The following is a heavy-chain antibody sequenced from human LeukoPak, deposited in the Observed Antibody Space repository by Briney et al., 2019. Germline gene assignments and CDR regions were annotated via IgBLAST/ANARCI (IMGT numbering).Heavy chain of an antibody. CDR3: ARSHYYDSSGYYTFDY. J-gene: IGHJ4*02. V-gene: IGHV1-2*02. CDR2: IKLNSGDT. Sequence: ASVNVSCKASGYTFTGYYMHWVRQAPGQGLEWMGWIKLNSGDTNYAQKFQGRVTMTRDTSISTGYMELSGLRSDNTAVYYCARSHYYDSSGYYTFDYWGQGTLVTVPS. CDR1: GYTFTGYY. D-gene: IGHD3-22*01.